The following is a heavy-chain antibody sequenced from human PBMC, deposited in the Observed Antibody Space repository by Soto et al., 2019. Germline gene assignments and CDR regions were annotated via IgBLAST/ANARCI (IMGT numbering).Heavy chain of an antibody. CDR3: ASRSATVLSLTY. V-gene: IGHV3-23*01. D-gene: IGHD4-17*01. CDR2: ISGSLGST. CDR1: GFTFSSYA. Sequence: EVQLLESGGGLVQPGGSLRLSCVVSGFTFSSYAMSWVRQAPGKGLEWVSTISGSLGSTYYADSVQGRFTISRDNSKNTLYLQLDSLRAEDTAVYYCASRSATVLSLTYWGPGTHVTVSS. J-gene: IGHJ4*02.